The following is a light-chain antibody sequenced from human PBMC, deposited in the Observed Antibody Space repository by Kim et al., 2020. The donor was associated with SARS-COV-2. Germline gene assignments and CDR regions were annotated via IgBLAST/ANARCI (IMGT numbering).Light chain of an antibody. V-gene: IGKV3-11*02. CDR1: QSVSSY. CDR3: QQRSNWLT. J-gene: IGKJ4*01. Sequence: SLSPGERATLTCRASQSVSSYLAWYQQKPGQAPRLLIYDASNRATGIPARFSGSGSGRDFTLTISSLEPEDFAVYYCQQRSNWLTFGGGTKVDIK. CDR2: DAS.